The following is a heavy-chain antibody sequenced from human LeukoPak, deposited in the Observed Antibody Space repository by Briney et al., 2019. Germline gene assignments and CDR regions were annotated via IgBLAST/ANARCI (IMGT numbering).Heavy chain of an antibody. D-gene: IGHD3-10*01. CDR2: ISSSSSYI. Sequence: GGSLRPSCAASGFTFSSYSMNWVRQAPGKGLEWVSSISSSSSYIYYADSVKGRFTISRDNAKNSLYLQMNSLRAEDTAVYYCAREKAGGGFDPWGQGTLVTVSS. CDR1: GFTFSSYS. J-gene: IGHJ5*02. V-gene: IGHV3-21*01. CDR3: AREKAGGGFDP.